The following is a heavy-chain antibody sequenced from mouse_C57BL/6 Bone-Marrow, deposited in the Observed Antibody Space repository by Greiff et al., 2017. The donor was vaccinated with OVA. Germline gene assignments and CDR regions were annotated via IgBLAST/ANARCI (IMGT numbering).Heavy chain of an antibody. J-gene: IGHJ2*01. V-gene: IGHV1-47*01. CDR1: GYTFTTYP. CDR3: ARGDGYYGHFDY. D-gene: IGHD2-3*01. Sequence: QVQLKESGAELVKPGASVKMSCKASGYTFTTYPIEWMKQNHGKSLEWIGNFHPYNDDTKYNEKFKGKATLTVEKSSSTVYLELSRLTSDDSAVYYCARGDGYYGHFDYWGQGTTLTVSS. CDR2: FHPYNDDT.